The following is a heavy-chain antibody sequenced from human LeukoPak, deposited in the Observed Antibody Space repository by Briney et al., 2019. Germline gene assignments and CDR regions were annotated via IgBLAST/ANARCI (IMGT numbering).Heavy chain of an antibody. Sequence: PGGSLRLSYATSGFAFSNYAMIWVRQAPGKGPEGVLGISGFNTYYADSVKGRFTIIRDNSKNMLYLQMDRLRAEDTAVYSCAKDVCNGPRCLLYFDSWGQGTLVTVSS. J-gene: IGHJ4*02. V-gene: IGHV3-23*01. CDR2: ISGFNT. CDR1: GFAFSNYA. D-gene: IGHD2-8*01. CDR3: AKDVCNGPRCLLYFDS.